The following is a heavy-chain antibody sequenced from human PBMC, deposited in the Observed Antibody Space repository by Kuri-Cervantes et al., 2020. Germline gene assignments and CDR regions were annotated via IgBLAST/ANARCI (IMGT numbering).Heavy chain of an antibody. V-gene: IGHV3-21*01. CDR2: ISSSSSYI. J-gene: IGHJ4*02. Sequence: GGSLRLSCAASGFTFSSYSMNWVRQAPGKGLEWVSSISSSSSYIYYADSVKGRFTISRDNAKNSLYLQMNSLRAEDTAVYYCARGSADIVVVPAEHWIDYWGQGTLVTVSS. CDR1: GFTFSSYS. D-gene: IGHD2-2*01. CDR3: ARGSADIVVVPAEHWIDY.